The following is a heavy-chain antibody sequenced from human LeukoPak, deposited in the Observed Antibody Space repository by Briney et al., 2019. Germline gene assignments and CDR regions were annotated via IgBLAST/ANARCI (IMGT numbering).Heavy chain of an antibody. CDR3: TTRYGDSTRHYYFDS. D-gene: IGHD4-17*01. J-gene: IGHJ4*02. Sequence: GGSLRLSCAASGFTFSSYAMSWVREAPGKGLEWVSAISGSGGSTYYADSVKGRFTISRDNSKNTLYLQMNSLRAEDTAVYYCTTRYGDSTRHYYFDSWGREPWSASPQ. V-gene: IGHV3-23*01. CDR1: GFTFSSYA. CDR2: ISGSGGST.